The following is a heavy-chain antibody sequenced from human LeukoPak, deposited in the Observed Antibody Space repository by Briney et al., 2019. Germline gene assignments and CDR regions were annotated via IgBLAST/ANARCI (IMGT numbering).Heavy chain of an antibody. Sequence: GGSLRLSCAASGFTFSSYGMHWVRQAPGKGLEWVAFIRYDGSNKYYADSVKGRFTISRDNSKNTLYLQMNSLRADDTAVYYCARGGSYYFYNGMDVWGQGTTLTVSS. CDR2: IRYDGSNK. V-gene: IGHV3-30*02. CDR3: ARGGSYYFYNGMDV. J-gene: IGHJ6*02. D-gene: IGHD1-26*01. CDR1: GFTFSSYG.